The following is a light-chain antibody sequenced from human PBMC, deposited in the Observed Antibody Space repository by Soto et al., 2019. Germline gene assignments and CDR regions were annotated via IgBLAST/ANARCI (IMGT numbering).Light chain of an antibody. CDR1: QSVSSSY. Sequence: EIVLTQSPGTLSLSPGERATLSCRASQSVSSSYLAWYQQKPGQAPRLLIYGASSRAPGIPDRFSGSGSGTDFTLTISRLDPEDFAVYYCHQYGSAPQTFGQVTKVEIK. CDR3: HQYGSAPQT. V-gene: IGKV3-20*01. J-gene: IGKJ1*01. CDR2: GAS.